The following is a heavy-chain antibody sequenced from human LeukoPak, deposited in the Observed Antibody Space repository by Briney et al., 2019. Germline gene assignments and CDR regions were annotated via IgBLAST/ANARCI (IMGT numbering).Heavy chain of an antibody. D-gene: IGHD5-12*01. J-gene: IGHJ6*03. CDR3: AGRGYYYYYYMDV. Sequence: SETLSLTCAVYGGSFSGYYWSWIRQPPGKGLEWIGEINHSGSTNYNPSLKSRVTISVDTSKNQFSLKLSSVTAAVTAVYYCAGRGYYYYYYMDVWGKGTTVTVSS. V-gene: IGHV4-34*01. CDR2: INHSGST. CDR1: GGSFSGYY.